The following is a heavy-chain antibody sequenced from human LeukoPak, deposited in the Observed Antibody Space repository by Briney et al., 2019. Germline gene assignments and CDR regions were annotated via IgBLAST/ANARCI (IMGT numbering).Heavy chain of an antibody. V-gene: IGHV3-9*01. Sequence: GGSLRLSCAASGFTFDDYAMHWVRQAPGKGLEWVSGISWNSGSIGYADSVKGRFTISRDNANNSLYLQMNSLRAEDTAVYYCARSIGYYYTMDVWGQGTTVTVSS. CDR2: ISWNSGSI. CDR3: ARSIGYYYTMDV. J-gene: IGHJ6*02. D-gene: IGHD3-22*01. CDR1: GFTFDDYA.